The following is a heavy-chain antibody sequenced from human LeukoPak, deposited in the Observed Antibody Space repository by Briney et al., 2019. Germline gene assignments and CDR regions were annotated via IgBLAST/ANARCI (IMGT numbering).Heavy chain of an antibody. Sequence: GGSLRLSCAVSGFTFSTYPMSWVRQAPGKGLEWVSAISRGGDNTYYADSVKGRFTISRDDSKSTLYLQMNSLRAEDTAVYYCAKRNYYGSGSYPDYWGQGTLVTVSS. V-gene: IGHV3-23*01. CDR1: GFTFSTYP. CDR2: ISRGGDNT. CDR3: AKRNYYGSGSYPDY. J-gene: IGHJ4*02. D-gene: IGHD3-10*01.